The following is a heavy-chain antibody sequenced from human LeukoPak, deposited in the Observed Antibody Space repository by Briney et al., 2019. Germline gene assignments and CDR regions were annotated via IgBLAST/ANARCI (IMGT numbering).Heavy chain of an antibody. J-gene: IGHJ4*02. CDR3: ARDMFGESRIAAFGY. CDR1: GFTFSSYA. Sequence: PGGSLRLSCAASGFTFSSYAMHWVRQAPGKGLEWVAVISYDGSNKYYADSVKGRFTISRDNSKNTLYLQMNSLRAEDTALYYCARDMFGESRIAAFGYWGQGTLVTVSS. D-gene: IGHD3-10*02. V-gene: IGHV3-30*04. CDR2: ISYDGSNK.